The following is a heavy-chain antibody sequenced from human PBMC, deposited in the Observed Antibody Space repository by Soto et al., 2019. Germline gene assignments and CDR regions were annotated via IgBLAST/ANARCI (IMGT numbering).Heavy chain of an antibody. V-gene: IGHV4-34*01. CDR2: INHSGST. Sequence: SETLSLTCAVYGGSFSGYYWSWIRQPPGKGLEWIGEINHSGSTNYNPSLKNRVTISVDTSKNQFSLKLSSVTAADTAVYYCSFIYCTNGNWFDPWCQGTLVTVSS. CDR3: SFIYCTNGNWFDP. D-gene: IGHD2-8*01. CDR1: GGSFSGYY. J-gene: IGHJ5*02.